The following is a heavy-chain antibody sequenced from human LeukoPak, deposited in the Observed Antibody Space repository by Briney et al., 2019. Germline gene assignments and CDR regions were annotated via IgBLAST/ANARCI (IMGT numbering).Heavy chain of an antibody. CDR3: ARDNGDYYYYGMDV. J-gene: IGHJ6*02. CDR2: IYSGGST. D-gene: IGHD4-17*01. Sequence: GGSLRLSCAASGFTVSSNYMSWVRQAPGKGLEWVSVIYSGGSTYYADSVKGRFTISRDNSKNTLYLQMNSLRAEDTAVYYCARDNGDYYYYGMDVWGQGTTATVSS. V-gene: IGHV3-66*01. CDR1: GFTVSSNY.